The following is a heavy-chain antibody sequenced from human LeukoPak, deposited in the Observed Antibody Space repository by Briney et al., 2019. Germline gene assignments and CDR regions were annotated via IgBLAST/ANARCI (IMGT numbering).Heavy chain of an antibody. CDR1: GYTFTSYG. J-gene: IGHJ3*02. CDR2: IIPIFGTA. V-gene: IGHV1-69*05. D-gene: IGHD2-2*01. CDR3: AVEEYQLRSMGAFDI. Sequence: GAPVKVSCKASGYTFTSYGISWVRQAPGQGLEWMGGIIPIFGTANYAQKFQGRVTITTDESTSTAYMELSSLRSEDTAVYYCAVEEYQLRSMGAFDIWGQGTMVTVSS.